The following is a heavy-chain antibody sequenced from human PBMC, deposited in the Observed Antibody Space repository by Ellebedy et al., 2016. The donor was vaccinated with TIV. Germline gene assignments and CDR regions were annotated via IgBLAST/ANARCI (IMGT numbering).Heavy chain of an antibody. V-gene: IGHV3-53*01. CDR2: IYSGGST. CDR3: AKDKRNYYYYYMHV. Sequence: GGSLRLSCAASGFNFAPYSLNWVRQAPGKGLEWVSLIYSGGSTHYADSVKGRFTISRDNSKNTLYLQMNSLRAEDTAVYYCAKDKRNYYYYYMHVWGKGTTVTVSS. D-gene: IGHD6-25*01. J-gene: IGHJ6*03. CDR1: GFNFAPYS.